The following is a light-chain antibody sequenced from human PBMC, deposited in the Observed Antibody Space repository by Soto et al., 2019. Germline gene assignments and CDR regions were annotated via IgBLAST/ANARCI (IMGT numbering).Light chain of an antibody. Sequence: QSALTQPASVSGSPGQSITISCTGTSIDVGDSNFVSWYQQHPGKVPKLMLYNVSDRPSGVSVRFSGSKSGNTASLTISGLQAEDEADYYCSSYRSGATWVFGGGTKLTVL. J-gene: IGLJ3*02. CDR1: SIDVGDSNF. CDR2: NVS. V-gene: IGLV2-14*01. CDR3: SSYRSGATWV.